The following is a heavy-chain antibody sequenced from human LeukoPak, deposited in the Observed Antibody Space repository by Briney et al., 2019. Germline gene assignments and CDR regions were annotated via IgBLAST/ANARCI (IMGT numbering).Heavy chain of an antibody. J-gene: IGHJ4*02. CDR2: IRYDGSNK. V-gene: IGHV3-30*02. CDR3: AKDHTYYYDSTGYYPDY. CDR1: GFTFSNYG. D-gene: IGHD3-22*01. Sequence: GGSLRLSCAASGFTFSNYGMHWVRQAPGEGLEWVAFIRYDGSNKYYADSVKGRFTISRDNSKNTLYLQMNSLRAEVTAVYYCAKDHTYYYDSTGYYPDYWGQGTLVTVSS.